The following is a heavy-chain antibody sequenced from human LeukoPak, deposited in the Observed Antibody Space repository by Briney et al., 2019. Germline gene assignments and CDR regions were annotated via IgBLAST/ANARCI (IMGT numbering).Heavy chain of an antibody. CDR1: GGSFSGYY. Sequence: SETLSVTCADHGGSFSGYYWTWIRQTPEKGLEWIGEMNPSGSTSYNPSLKSRVTISVDTSKNQFSLKLSSVTAADTAVYYCARGRQDVTMIVVDMTAVSYYLDVWGKGTTVTVS. J-gene: IGHJ6*03. V-gene: IGHV4-34*01. CDR3: ARGRQDVTMIVVDMTAVSYYLDV. D-gene: IGHD3-22*01. CDR2: MNPSGST.